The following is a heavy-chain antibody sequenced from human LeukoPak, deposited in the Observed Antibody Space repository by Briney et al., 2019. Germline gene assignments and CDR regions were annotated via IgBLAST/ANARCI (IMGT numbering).Heavy chain of an antibody. J-gene: IGHJ6*02. Sequence: GGSLRLSCAASGFTFSSYSMNWVRQAPGKGLEWVSYISSRSSSIYYADSVKGRFTISRDNAKNSLYLQMNSLRAEDTVVYYCARDLSEPHWYSSGWSLDVWGQGTTVTVSS. D-gene: IGHD6-19*01. V-gene: IGHV3-48*04. CDR2: ISSRSSSI. CDR1: GFTFSSYS. CDR3: ARDLSEPHWYSSGWSLDV.